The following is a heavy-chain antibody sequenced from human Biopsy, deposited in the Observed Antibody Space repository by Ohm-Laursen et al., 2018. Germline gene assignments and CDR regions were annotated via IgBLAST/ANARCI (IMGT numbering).Heavy chain of an antibody. CDR3: AKNNGGRLFVWSFDY. CDR2: ITKNGVDM. V-gene: IGHV3-23*01. D-gene: IGHD3-9*01. CDR1: GFTFSSYA. J-gene: IGHJ4*02. Sequence: GSLRLSCTATGFTFSSYAMGWVRQAPGKGLEWVSDITKNGVDMIYADSVKGRFTISRDNSKNTLFLQMDSLRADDTAVYYCAKNNGGRLFVWSFDYWGQGTLVTVSS.